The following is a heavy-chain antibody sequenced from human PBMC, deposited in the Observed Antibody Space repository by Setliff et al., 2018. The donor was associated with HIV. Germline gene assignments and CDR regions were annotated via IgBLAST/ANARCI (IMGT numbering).Heavy chain of an antibody. CDR1: GFTFSTYA. D-gene: IGHD2-21*02. J-gene: IGHJ4*02. CDR2: ISGSGYP. CDR3: MRWGLPYAIDY. V-gene: IGHV3-23*01. Sequence: GESLKISCVASGFTFSTYAINWVRLAPGKGLEWVSSISGSGYPYYADSVKGRFTISRDNSKNTLFLQMDSLRAEDTAVYYCMRWGLPYAIDYWGQGMLVT.